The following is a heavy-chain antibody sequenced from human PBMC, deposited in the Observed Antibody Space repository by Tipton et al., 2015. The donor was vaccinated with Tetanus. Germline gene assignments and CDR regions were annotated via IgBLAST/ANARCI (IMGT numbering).Heavy chain of an antibody. CDR2: IYYSGDT. J-gene: IGHJ5*02. D-gene: IGHD6-6*01. CDR1: GASISSGGYF. CDR3: ARDQGGGRVVRLNWFDP. V-gene: IGHV4-31*03. Sequence: TLSLTCSVSGASISSGGYFWNWIRHRPGKGLEWLGYIYYSGDTYSNPSLKSRITMSVDTSKNQFSLKLTSVTAADTAVYYCARDQGGGRVVRLNWFDPWGQGTLVTVSS.